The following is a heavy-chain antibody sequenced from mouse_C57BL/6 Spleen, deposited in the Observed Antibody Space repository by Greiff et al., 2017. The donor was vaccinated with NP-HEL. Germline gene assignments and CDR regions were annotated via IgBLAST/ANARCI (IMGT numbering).Heavy chain of an antibody. CDR1: GYTFTSYW. Sequence: QVQLQQPGAELVRPGTSVKLSCKASGYTFTSYWMHWVKQRPGQGLEWIGVIDPSDSYTNYNQKFKGKATLTVDTSSSTAYMQLSSLTSADSAVYDCARRGGNSDAMDYWGQGTSVTVSS. CDR3: ARRGGNSDAMDY. V-gene: IGHV1-59*01. D-gene: IGHD2-1*01. J-gene: IGHJ4*01. CDR2: IDPSDSYT.